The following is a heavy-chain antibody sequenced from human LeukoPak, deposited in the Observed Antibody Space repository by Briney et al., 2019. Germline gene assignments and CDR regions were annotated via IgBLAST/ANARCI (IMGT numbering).Heavy chain of an antibody. V-gene: IGHV1-2*06. J-gene: IGHJ4*02. CDR1: GYTFTGYY. D-gene: IGHD6-13*01. Sequence: ASVKVSCKASGYTFTGYYMHWVRQAPGQGLEWMRRINPNSGGTNYAQKFQGRVTMTRDTSISTAYMELSRLRSDDTAVYYCASSPDSSSWWPFDYWGQGTLVTVSS. CDR2: INPNSGGT. CDR3: ASSPDSSSWWPFDY.